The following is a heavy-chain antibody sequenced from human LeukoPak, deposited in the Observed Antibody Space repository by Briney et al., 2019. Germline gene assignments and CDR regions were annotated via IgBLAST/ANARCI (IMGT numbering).Heavy chain of an antibody. V-gene: IGHV3-64*01. D-gene: IGHD3-22*01. CDR3: ARVKFLAPYVGCDSSGYYSD. CDR2: ISSNGGST. J-gene: IGHJ4*02. Sequence: GGSLRLSCAASGFTFSSYAMHWVRQAPGKGLEYVSAISSNGGSTYYANSVKGRFTISRDNSKNTLYLQMGSLRAEDMAVYYCARVKFLAPYVGCDSSGYYSDWGQGTLVTVSP. CDR1: GFTFSSYA.